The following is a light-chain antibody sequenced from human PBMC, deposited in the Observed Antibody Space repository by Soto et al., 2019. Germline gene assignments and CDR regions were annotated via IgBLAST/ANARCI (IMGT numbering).Light chain of an antibody. CDR2: AAS. CDR3: QQYNHSIT. V-gene: IGKV3-15*01. CDR1: PSVSSN. J-gene: IGKJ5*01. Sequence: EIVRTQSPATLSVSPGSRATLSDRASPSVSSNLAWYQQQPGQPPRLLIYAASTRATGIPARFSGSGSGTEFTPTISRLQSEDFAVYYRQQYNHSITFGQGTKLDIK.